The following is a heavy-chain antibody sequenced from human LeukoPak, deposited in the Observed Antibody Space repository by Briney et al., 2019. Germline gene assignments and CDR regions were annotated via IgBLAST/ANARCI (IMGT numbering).Heavy chain of an antibody. CDR2: LSTRSSSK. Sequence: PGGSLRLSCEAYGFSFSDSYMAWVRQAPGKGLEWISNLSTRSSSKAYADSVKGRFVVSRDNGNNSLYLHMTSLGVADTAVYFCVREIGTYFDYWGQGALVTVSS. CDR3: VREIGTYFDY. CDR1: GFSFSDSY. J-gene: IGHJ4*02. V-gene: IGHV3-11*01. D-gene: IGHD1-26*01.